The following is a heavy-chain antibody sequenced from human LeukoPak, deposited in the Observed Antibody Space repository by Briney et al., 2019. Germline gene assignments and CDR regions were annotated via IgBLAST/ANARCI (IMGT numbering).Heavy chain of an antibody. D-gene: IGHD6-19*01. CDR3: ARRSGVAVAGAFDY. J-gene: IGHJ4*02. CDR1: GFTFSSYS. V-gene: IGHV3-23*01. Sequence: GGSLRLSCAASGFTFSSYSMNWVRQAPGKGREWVSGISGSGDSTYYADSVKGRFTISRENSKNTLYLQMNSLRAEDTAVYFCARRSGVAVAGAFDYWGQGTLVTVSS. CDR2: ISGSGDST.